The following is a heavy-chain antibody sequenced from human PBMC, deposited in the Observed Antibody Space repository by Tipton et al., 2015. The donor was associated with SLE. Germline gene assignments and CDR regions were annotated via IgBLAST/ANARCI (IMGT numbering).Heavy chain of an antibody. Sequence: SLRLSCAASGFTFDDYAMSWVRQAPGKGLEWVSSITNSGSKTYYADSVKGRFTISRDNSKNTLSLQMNSLRVDDTAVYYCAKRAGGPQFDYWGQGTLVTVSS. J-gene: IGHJ4*02. CDR3: AKRAGGPQFDY. D-gene: IGHD2-15*01. V-gene: IGHV3-23*01. CDR2: ITNSGSKT. CDR1: GFTFDDYA.